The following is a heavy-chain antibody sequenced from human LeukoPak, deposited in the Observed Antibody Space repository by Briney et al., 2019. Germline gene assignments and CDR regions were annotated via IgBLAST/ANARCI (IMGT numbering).Heavy chain of an antibody. CDR2: INHSGST. J-gene: IGHJ4*02. V-gene: IGHV4-34*01. Sequence: PSETLSLTCAVYGGSFSGYYWSWIRQPPGKGLEWIGEINHSGSTNYNPSLKSRVPISVDTSKNQFSLKLSSVTAADTAVYYCASRGWYLHYFDYWGQGTLVTVSS. CDR3: ASRGWYLHYFDY. CDR1: GGSFSGYY. D-gene: IGHD2-15*01.